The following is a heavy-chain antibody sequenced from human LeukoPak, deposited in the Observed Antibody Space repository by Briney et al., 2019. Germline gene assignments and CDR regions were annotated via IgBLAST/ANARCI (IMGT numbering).Heavy chain of an antibody. V-gene: IGHV3-23*01. CDR3: AKDNSPWLVIYYFDY. CDR2: ISGSGGST. CDR1: GFAFNTYS. D-gene: IGHD3-9*01. J-gene: IGHJ4*02. Sequence: GGSLRLSCAASGFAFNTYSMNWVRQAPGKGLEWVSAISGSGGSTYYADSVKGRFTISRDNSKNTLCLQMNSLRAEDTAVYYCAKDNSPWLVIYYFDYWGQGTLVTVSS.